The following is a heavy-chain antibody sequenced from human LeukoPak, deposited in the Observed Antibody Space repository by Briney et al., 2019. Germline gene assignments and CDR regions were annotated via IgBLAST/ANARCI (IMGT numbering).Heavy chain of an antibody. CDR1: GFTVSSNY. J-gene: IGHJ6*03. CDR3: ARGPSGFGYYYYMDV. V-gene: IGHV3-66*02. Sequence: AGSLRLSCAASGFTVSSNYMSWVRQAPGKGLEWGSVIYSGGSTYYADSVKGRFTISRDNSKNTLYLQMNSLRAEDTAVYYCARGPSGFGYYYYMDVWGKGTTVTVSS. CDR2: IYSGGST. D-gene: IGHD3-3*01.